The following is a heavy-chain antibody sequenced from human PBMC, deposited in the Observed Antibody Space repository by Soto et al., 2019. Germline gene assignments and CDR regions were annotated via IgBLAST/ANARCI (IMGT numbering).Heavy chain of an antibody. CDR2: INSDGSST. CDR3: ARDLNYDILTGYYPDYYYYGMDV. Sequence: LRLSCAASGFTFSSYWMHWVRQAPGKGLVWVSRINSDGSSTSYADSVKGRFTISRDNAKNTLYLQMNSLRAEDTAVYYCARDLNYDILTGYYPDYYYYGMDVWGQGTTGTVSS. D-gene: IGHD3-9*01. CDR1: GFTFSSYW. J-gene: IGHJ6*02. V-gene: IGHV3-74*01.